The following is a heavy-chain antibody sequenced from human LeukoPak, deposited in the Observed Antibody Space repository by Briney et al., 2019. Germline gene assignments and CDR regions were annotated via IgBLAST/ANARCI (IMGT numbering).Heavy chain of an antibody. V-gene: IGHV5-51*01. CDR2: IYPGDSDT. D-gene: IGHD6-13*01. J-gene: IGHJ6*02. CDR1: GYSFTSYW. Sequence: GGSLKISCKGSGYSFTSYWIGWVRQMPGKGLEWMGIIYPGDSDTRYSPSFQGQVTISADKSISTAYLQWSSLEASDTAMYYCARHNQGLGSSWSPDHYYYYYGMDVWGQGTTVTVSS. CDR3: ARHNQGLGSSWSPDHYYYYYGMDV.